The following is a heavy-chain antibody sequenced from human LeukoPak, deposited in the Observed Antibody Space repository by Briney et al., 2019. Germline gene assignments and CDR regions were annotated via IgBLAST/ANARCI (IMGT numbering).Heavy chain of an antibody. CDR3: ARHHYGDYATFDY. Sequence: PSETLSLTCTVSGGSISSYYWSWIRQPPGKGLEWIGYIYYSGSTNYNPSLKSRVTISVDTSKNQFSLKLSSVTAADTAVYYCARHHYGDYATFDYWGQGTLVTVSS. V-gene: IGHV4-59*08. CDR1: GGSISSYY. D-gene: IGHD4-17*01. CDR2: IYYSGST. J-gene: IGHJ4*02.